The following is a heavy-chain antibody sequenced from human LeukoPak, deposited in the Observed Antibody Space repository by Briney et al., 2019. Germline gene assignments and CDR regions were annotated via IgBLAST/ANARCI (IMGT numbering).Heavy chain of an antibody. D-gene: IGHD2-2*01. V-gene: IGHV4-4*02. CDR1: GGSISSSNW. CDR3: ARDTRYCSSTSCYVGDY. Sequence: SGTLSLTCAVSGGSISSSNWWSWVRQPPGKGLEWIGEIYHSGSTNYNPSLKSRVTISVDKSKNQFSLKLSSVTAADTAVYYCARDTRYCSSTSCYVGDYWGQGTLVTVSS. J-gene: IGHJ4*02. CDR2: IYHSGST.